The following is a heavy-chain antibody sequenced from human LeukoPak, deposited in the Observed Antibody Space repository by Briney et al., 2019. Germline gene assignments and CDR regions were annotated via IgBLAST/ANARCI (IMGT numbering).Heavy chain of an antibody. CDR2: INSDGSST. CDR1: GFTLSTYW. V-gene: IGHV3-74*01. Sequence: GGSLRLSCAASGFTLSTYWMHWVRQGPGKGLVWVSRINSDGSSTSYADSVKGRFTISRDNAKNTVYLQMNSLRAEDTAVYYCVRGRFCSSSGCYGDYWGQGTLVTVSS. CDR3: VRGRFCSSSGCYGDY. D-gene: IGHD2-15*01. J-gene: IGHJ4*02.